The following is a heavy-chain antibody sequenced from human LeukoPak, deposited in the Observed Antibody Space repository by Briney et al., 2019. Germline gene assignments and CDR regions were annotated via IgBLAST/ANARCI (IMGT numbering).Heavy chain of an antibody. CDR3: ATASCMVGVYFDY. V-gene: IGHV1-24*01. J-gene: IGHJ4*02. D-gene: IGHD3-10*01. Sequence: GASVNVSSTVSGYTLTELSMHWVRQAPGKGLEWMGGFDPEDGETIYAQKFQGRVTMTEDTSTDTAYMELRSLRSEDTAVYYCATASCMVGVYFDYWGQGTLVTVSS. CDR1: GYTLTELS. CDR2: FDPEDGET.